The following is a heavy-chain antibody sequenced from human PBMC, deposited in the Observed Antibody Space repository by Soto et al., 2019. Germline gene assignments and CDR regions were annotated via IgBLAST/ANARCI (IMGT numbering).Heavy chain of an antibody. V-gene: IGHV3-9*01. CDR2: ISWNSGSI. CDR3: AKNPSGIAAAPFDY. J-gene: IGHJ4*02. Sequence: LRLSCAASGFTFDDYAMHWVRQAPGKGLEWVSGISWNSGSIGYADSVKGRFTISRDNAKNSLYLQMNSLRAEDTALYYCAKNPSGIAAAPFDYWGQGTLVTVSS. CDR1: GFTFDDYA. D-gene: IGHD6-13*01.